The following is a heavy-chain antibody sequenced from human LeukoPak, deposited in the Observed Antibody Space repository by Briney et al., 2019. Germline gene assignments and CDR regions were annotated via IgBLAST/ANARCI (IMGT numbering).Heavy chain of an antibody. Sequence: PGGSLRLSCAASGFTFSSYAMSWVRQAPGKGLEWVSAISGSGGSTYYADSVKGRFTISRDNSKNTLYLQMNSLRAEDTAVYYCAKDHCEVSGCYPPSTFDYWGQGTLVTVSS. V-gene: IGHV3-23*01. CDR2: ISGSGGST. D-gene: IGHD2-15*01. CDR1: GFTFSSYA. CDR3: AKDHCEVSGCYPPSTFDY. J-gene: IGHJ4*02.